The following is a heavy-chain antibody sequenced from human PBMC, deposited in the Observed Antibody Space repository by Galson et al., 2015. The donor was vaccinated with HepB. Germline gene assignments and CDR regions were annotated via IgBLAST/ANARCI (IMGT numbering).Heavy chain of an antibody. V-gene: IGHV3-74*01. CDR2: INSDGSST. Sequence: SLRLSCAASGFTFSSYWMHWVRQAPGKGLVWVSRINSDGSSTSYADSVKGRFTISRDNAKNTLYLQMNSLRAEDAAVYYCARGGGYDFWSAPGLWGQGTLVTVSP. J-gene: IGHJ4*02. CDR3: ARGGGYDFWSAPGL. D-gene: IGHD3-3*01. CDR1: GFTFSSYW.